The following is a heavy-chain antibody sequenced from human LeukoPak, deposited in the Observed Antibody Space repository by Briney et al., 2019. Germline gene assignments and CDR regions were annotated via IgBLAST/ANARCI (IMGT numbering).Heavy chain of an antibody. CDR1: GFTFSSYA. Sequence: PGGSLRLSCAASGFTFSSYAMHWVRQAPGKGLEWVEVISYEGSIKYYADSVKGRFTISRDNTQNTLSLQMNSLRAEDTALYYCARSAEDVVVITSVVDYWGQGTLVTVSS. D-gene: IGHD3-22*01. J-gene: IGHJ4*02. V-gene: IGHV3-30*04. CDR2: ISYEGSIK. CDR3: ARSAEDVVVITSVVDY.